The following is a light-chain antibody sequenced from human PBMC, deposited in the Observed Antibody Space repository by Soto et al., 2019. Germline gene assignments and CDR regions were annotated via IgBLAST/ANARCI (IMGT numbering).Light chain of an antibody. J-gene: IGKJ3*01. CDR2: GAS. V-gene: IGKV3-15*01. CDR3: QQYNNWPFT. CDR1: QSVSSN. Sequence: EIVMTQSPATLSVSPGERATLSCRASQSVSSNLAWYQQKPGQAPRLLIYGASTRATGIPARFRGSGSGTECTLTISSLQSEDFAFYYCQQYNNWPFTFGPGTKVDIK.